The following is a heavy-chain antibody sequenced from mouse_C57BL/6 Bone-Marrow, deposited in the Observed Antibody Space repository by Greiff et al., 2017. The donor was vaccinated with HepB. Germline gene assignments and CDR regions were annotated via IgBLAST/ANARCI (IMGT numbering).Heavy chain of an antibody. J-gene: IGHJ1*03. CDR2: IDPSDSET. CDR1: GYTFTSYW. V-gene: IGHV1-52*01. D-gene: IGHD1-1*01. Sequence: VQLQQPGAELVRPGSSVKLSCKASGYTFTSYWMHWVKQRPIQGLEWIGNIDPSDSETHYNQKFKDKATLTVDKSSSTAYMQLSSLTSEDSAVYYGARSRSPNYGSSYGWYFDVWGTGTTVTVSS. CDR3: ARSRSPNYGSSYGWYFDV.